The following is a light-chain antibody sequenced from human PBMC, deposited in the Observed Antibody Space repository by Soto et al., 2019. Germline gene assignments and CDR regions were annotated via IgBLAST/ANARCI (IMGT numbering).Light chain of an antibody. CDR1: KSVSSNF. CDR2: GAS. J-gene: IGKJ4*01. V-gene: IGKV3-20*01. Sequence: EIVLTQSPGTLSLSPGERATLSCRASKSVSSNFLAWYQEKPGQAPRLLIYGASKRATGIPDRFSGSGSGTDFTLTISILEPEDFAVYTGRQYGRSLGFAFGGGTKVEIK. CDR3: RQYGRSLGFA.